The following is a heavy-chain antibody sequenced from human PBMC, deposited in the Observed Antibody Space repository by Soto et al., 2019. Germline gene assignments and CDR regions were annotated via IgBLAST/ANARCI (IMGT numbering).Heavy chain of an antibody. CDR2: IYHSGST. CDR3: ARTRDYGDYGGFDY. CDR1: GYSISSGYY. D-gene: IGHD4-17*01. V-gene: IGHV4-38-2*01. Sequence: RSLTCAVSGYSISSGYYWGWIRQPPGKGLEWIGSIYHSGSTYYNPSLKSRVTISVDTSKNQFSLKLSSVTAADTAVYYCARTRDYGDYGGFDYWGQGTLVTVSS. J-gene: IGHJ4*02.